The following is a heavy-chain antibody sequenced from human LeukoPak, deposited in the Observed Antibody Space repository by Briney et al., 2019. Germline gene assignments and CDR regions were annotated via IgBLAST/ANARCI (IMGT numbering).Heavy chain of an antibody. CDR3: AVKGGYNDLDAPFDY. V-gene: IGHV3-9*01. J-gene: IGHJ4*02. D-gene: IGHD5-12*01. Sequence: GRSLRLSCAASGFTFDDYAMHWVRQAPGKGLEWVSGISWNSGSIGYADSVKGRFTISRDNAKNSLYLQMNSLRAEDTAVYYCAVKGGYNDLDAPFDYWGPGTLVTVSS. CDR2: ISWNSGSI. CDR1: GFTFDDYA.